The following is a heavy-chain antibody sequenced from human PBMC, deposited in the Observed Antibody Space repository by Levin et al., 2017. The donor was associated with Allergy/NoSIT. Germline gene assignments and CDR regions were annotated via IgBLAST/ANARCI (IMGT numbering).Heavy chain of an antibody. D-gene: IGHD3-10*01. J-gene: IGHJ4*02. CDR3: AKIQHENVLLWFGELGIDY. CDR2: ISYDGSNK. CDR1: GFTFSSYG. Sequence: GGSLRLSCAASGFTFSSYGMHWVRQAPGKGLEWVAVISYDGSNKYYADSVKGRFTISRDNSKNTLYLQMNSLRAEDTAVYYCAKIQHENVLLWFGELGIDYWGQGTLVTVSS. V-gene: IGHV3-30*18.